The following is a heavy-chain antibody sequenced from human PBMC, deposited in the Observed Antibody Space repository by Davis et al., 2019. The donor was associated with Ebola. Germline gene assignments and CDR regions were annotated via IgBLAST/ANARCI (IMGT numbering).Heavy chain of an antibody. CDR2: ISWDSGTT. D-gene: IGHD3-16*01. J-gene: IGHJ6*02. CDR3: AKDVYADIGHGLEA. V-gene: IGHV3-9*01. CDR1: GFKFADHA. Sequence: GGSLRLSCIASGFKFADHAMNWVRQGPGRGLEWVSGISWDSGTTLYAESVEGRFSISRDNAKNALYLEMNSLRPEDTALYYCAKDVYADIGHGLEAWGQGTTVTVSS.